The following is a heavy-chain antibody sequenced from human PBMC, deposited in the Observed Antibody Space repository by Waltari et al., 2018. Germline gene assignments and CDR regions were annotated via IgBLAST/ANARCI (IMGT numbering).Heavy chain of an antibody. CDR1: GFTFSSYA. CDR3: ARDLKAAAGTRGFRGYFDY. D-gene: IGHD6-13*01. V-gene: IGHV3-30-3*01. Sequence: QVQLVESGGGVVQPGRSLRLSCAASGFTFSSYAMHWVRQAPGKGLEWVAVISYDGSNKYYADSVKGRFTISRDNSKNTLYLQMNSLRAEDTAVYYCARDLKAAAGTRGFRGYFDYWGQGTLVTVSS. CDR2: ISYDGSNK. J-gene: IGHJ4*02.